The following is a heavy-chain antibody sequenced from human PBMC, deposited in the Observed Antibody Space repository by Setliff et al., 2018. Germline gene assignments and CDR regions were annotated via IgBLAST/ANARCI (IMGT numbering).Heavy chain of an antibody. CDR2: ISPYSGNT. Sequence: ASVKVSCKASGGTFSSYAISWVRQAPGQGLEWMGWISPYSGNTGYAQKFQGRVTMTRNTSISTAYMELSSLRSEDTAVYYCARGRQTDTAFDYWGQGTLVTVSS. V-gene: IGHV1-8*02. CDR3: ARGRQTDTAFDY. D-gene: IGHD5-18*01. J-gene: IGHJ4*02. CDR1: GGTFSSYA.